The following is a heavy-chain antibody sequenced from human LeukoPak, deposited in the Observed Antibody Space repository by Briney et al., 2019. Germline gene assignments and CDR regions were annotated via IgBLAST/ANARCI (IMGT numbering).Heavy chain of an antibody. Sequence: SVKVSCKASGGTFSSYAISWVRQAPGQGLEWMGGIIPIFGTANYAQKFQGRVTITTDESTSTAYMELSSLRSEDTAVYYCARGRRFLEWLPIDYWGQGTLVTLSS. CDR1: GGTFSSYA. CDR3: ARGRRFLEWLPIDY. D-gene: IGHD3-3*01. J-gene: IGHJ4*02. CDR2: IIPIFGTA. V-gene: IGHV1-69*05.